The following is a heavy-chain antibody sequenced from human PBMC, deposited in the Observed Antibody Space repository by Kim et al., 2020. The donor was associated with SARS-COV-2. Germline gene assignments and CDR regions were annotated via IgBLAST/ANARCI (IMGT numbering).Heavy chain of an antibody. J-gene: IGHJ3*02. Sequence: SVKGRFTISRDNAKNSLYLQMNSLRAEDTALYYCAKDIRQYSSSWYAFDIWGQGTMVTVSS. V-gene: IGHV3-9*01. D-gene: IGHD6-13*01. CDR3: AKDIRQYSSSWYAFDI.